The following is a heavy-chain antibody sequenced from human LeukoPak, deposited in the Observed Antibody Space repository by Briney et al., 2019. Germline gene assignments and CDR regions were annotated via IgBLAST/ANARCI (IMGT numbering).Heavy chain of an antibody. CDR2: IYHSGST. CDR1: GGSISSGGYS. Sequence: SETLSLTRAVSGGSISSGGYSWSWIRQPPGKGLEWIGYIYHSGSTYYNPSLKSRVTISVDRSKNQFSLKLSSVTAADTAVYYCARNRWYFDLWGRGTLVTVSS. D-gene: IGHD1-14*01. V-gene: IGHV4-30-2*01. CDR3: ARNRWYFDL. J-gene: IGHJ2*01.